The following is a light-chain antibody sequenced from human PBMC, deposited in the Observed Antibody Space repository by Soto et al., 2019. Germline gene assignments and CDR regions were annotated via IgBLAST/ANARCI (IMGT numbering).Light chain of an antibody. CDR3: CSYAESSTVV. CDR2: EVT. V-gene: IGLV2-23*02. J-gene: IGLJ2*01. Sequence: QSALTQPASVSGSPGQSITISCTGTSSDVGSYSLVSWYQQHPGKAPKLMIYEVTKRPSGVSNRFSASKSGNTASLTISGLQAEDEADYYCCSYAESSTVVFGGGTQLTVL. CDR1: SSDVGSYSL.